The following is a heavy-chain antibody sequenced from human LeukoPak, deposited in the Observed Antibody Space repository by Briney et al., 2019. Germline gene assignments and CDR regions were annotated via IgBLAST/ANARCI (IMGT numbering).Heavy chain of an antibody. CDR1: GYTFTSYA. D-gene: IGHD3-9*01. J-gene: IGHJ4*02. CDR2: INAGNGNT. CDR3: VRSRYLSPNDY. V-gene: IGHV1-3*01. Sequence: ASVKVSCKASGYTFTSYAMHWVRQAPGQRLEWKGWINAGNGNTKYSQKFQGRVTITRDTSASTAYMELSSLRSEDTAVYYCVRSRYLSPNDYWGQGTLVTVSS.